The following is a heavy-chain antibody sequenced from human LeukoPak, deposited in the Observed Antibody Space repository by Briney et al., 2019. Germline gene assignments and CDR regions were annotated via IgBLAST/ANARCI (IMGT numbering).Heavy chain of an antibody. V-gene: IGHV3-9*01. CDR1: GFTFSDYA. CDR3: AKAKGYHYYYGMDV. Sequence: GGSLRLSCAASGFTFSDYAMHWVRQARGKGVEWVSGISRNSGSIVYADSVKGRFTISRDNAKNSLYLQMNSLRTEDTALYYCAKAKGYHYYYGMDVWGQGTTVTVSS. J-gene: IGHJ6*02. CDR2: ISRNSGSI.